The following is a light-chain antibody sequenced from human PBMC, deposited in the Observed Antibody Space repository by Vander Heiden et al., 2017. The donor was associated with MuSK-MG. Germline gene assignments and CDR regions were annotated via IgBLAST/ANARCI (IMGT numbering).Light chain of an antibody. CDR3: QQNIHLPWT. CDR1: QAISNH. CDR2: DAS. V-gene: IGKV1-33*01. Sequence: DVQMTQSPSSLSASVGDTVTIACQASQAISNHLTWHQQKPGKAPKLLIYDASTLETGVPSRFIGSGSGTDFTFTITSLQTEDFAIYYCQQNIHLPWTFGQGTMVEI. J-gene: IGKJ1*01.